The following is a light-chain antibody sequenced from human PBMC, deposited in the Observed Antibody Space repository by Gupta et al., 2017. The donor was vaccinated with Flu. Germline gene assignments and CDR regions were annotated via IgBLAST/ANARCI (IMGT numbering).Light chain of an antibody. J-gene: IGKJ1*01. CDR2: QVS. CDR1: QGSVYSNGNTD. V-gene: IGKV2-30*01. CDR3: KKGDHWPVA. Sequence: TLGPPASSSCRSSQGSVYSNGNTDWHWFQQRPGPSPRLFIYQVSYRESGVPYSCSGSGSGTNFTLKISRVEAEDVWFYYCKKGDHWPVAFGQGTTVEIK.